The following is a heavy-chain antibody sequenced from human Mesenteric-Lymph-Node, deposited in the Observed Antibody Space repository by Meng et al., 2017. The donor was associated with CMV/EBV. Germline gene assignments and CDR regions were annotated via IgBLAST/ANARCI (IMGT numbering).Heavy chain of an antibody. CDR1: GASISRSSNW. Sequence: CVVSGASISRSSNWWSWVRQPPGKGLEWIGEIYHTGNTHYNPSLKSRVTMSIDKSKNQFSLKLSSVTAADTAVFYCARLLEGTFDPWGQGTLVTVSS. CDR3: ARLLEGTFDP. D-gene: IGHD1-1*01. V-gene: IGHV4-4*02. CDR2: IYHTGNT. J-gene: IGHJ5*02.